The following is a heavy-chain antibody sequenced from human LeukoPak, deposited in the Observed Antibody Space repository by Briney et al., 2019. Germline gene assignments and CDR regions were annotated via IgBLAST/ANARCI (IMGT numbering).Heavy chain of an antibody. Sequence: SETLSFTCAVYGYSLTNHYWIWIRQPPGKGLEWVGEVLHTGGTNYNPSLKSRVTISVDTSKNQFFLKLTSVTAADTAVYYCARGPAAIHPWGPGTLVTVSS. D-gene: IGHD2-2*01. V-gene: IGHV4-34*12. J-gene: IGHJ5*02. CDR1: GYSLTNHY. CDR2: VLHTGGT. CDR3: ARGPAAIHP.